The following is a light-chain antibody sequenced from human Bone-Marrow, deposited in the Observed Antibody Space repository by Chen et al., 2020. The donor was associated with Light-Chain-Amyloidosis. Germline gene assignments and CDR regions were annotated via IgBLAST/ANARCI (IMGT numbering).Light chain of an antibody. V-gene: IGLV3-21*02. CDR3: QVWDRSSDRPV. J-gene: IGLJ3*02. Sequence: SYVLTQPSSVSVAPGPPATIACGGNNIGSTSVHWYQQTPGQAPLLVVYDDSDRPSGIPERLSGAKAGNTATLTISRVEAGDEADYYCQVWDRSSDRPVFGGGTKLTVL. CDR2: DDS. CDR1: NIGSTS.